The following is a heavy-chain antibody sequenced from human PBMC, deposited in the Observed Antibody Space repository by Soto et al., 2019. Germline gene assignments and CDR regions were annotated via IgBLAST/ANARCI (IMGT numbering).Heavy chain of an antibody. Sequence: SETLSLTCTVSGGSISSYYWSWIRQPPGKGLEWIGDIYYSESTNYNPSLNSRVTISVDTSKNQFSLKLSSVTAADTAVYYCARSPDSSGYYPRRYYYGMDVWGQGTTVTVSS. D-gene: IGHD3-22*01. CDR3: ARSPDSSGYYPRRYYYGMDV. V-gene: IGHV4-59*12. CDR2: IYYSEST. CDR1: GGSISSYY. J-gene: IGHJ6*02.